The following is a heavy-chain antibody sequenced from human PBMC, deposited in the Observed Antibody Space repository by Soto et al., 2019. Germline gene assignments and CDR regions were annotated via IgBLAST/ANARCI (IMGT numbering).Heavy chain of an antibody. D-gene: IGHD5-12*01. Sequence: SVKVSGKASGCTFSSYAISCVRQAPGQVLEWMGGIIPIFGTANYAQKFQGRVTITADESTSTAYMELSSLRSEDTAVYYCARVMIVATTPPSYYYGMDVWGQGTTVTVSS. V-gene: IGHV1-69*13. CDR3: ARVMIVATTPPSYYYGMDV. CDR2: IIPIFGTA. CDR1: GCTFSSYA. J-gene: IGHJ6*02.